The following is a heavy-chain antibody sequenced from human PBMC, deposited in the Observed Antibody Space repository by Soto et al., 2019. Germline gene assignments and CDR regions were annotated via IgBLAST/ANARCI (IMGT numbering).Heavy chain of an antibody. Sequence: SETLSLTCTVSGGSFISGDYYWSWIRQPPGKGLEWIGYIYYTGSTYYHPSLKSRVTMSVDTSKNQFSLRLSSVTAADTAVYYCARVPAGGNSDYFDSWGQGTLVTVS. D-gene: IGHD2-21*02. J-gene: IGHJ4*02. CDR2: IYYTGST. CDR1: GGSFISGDYY. V-gene: IGHV4-30-4*01. CDR3: ARVPAGGNSDYFDS.